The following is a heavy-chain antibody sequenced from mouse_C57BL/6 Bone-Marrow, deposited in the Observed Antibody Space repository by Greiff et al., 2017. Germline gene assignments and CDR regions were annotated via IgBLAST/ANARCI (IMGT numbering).Heavy chain of an antibody. CDR1: GFTFSDYY. Sequence: EVMLVESEGGLVQPGSSMKLSCTASGFTFSDYYMAWVRQVPEKGLEWVANINYDGSSTYYLDSLKSRFIISRDNAKNILYLQMSSLKSEDTATYYCARGQANWVYFDYWGQGTTLTVSS. V-gene: IGHV5-16*01. D-gene: IGHD4-1*01. CDR3: ARGQANWVYFDY. CDR2: INYDGSST. J-gene: IGHJ2*01.